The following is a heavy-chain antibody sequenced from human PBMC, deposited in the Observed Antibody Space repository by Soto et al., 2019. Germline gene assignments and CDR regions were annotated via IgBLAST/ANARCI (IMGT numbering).Heavy chain of an antibody. CDR3: VKFSVGATFLGNWFDP. V-gene: IGHV3-64D*08. J-gene: IGHJ5*02. CDR1: GFTFSSYA. CDR2: ISSNGGST. Sequence: GXSLRLSCSASGFTFSSYAMHWVRQAPVNGLEYVSAISSNGGSTYYADSVKGRFTISRDNSKNTLYLQMSSLRAEDTAVYYCVKFSVGATFLGNWFDPWGQGTLVTVSS. D-gene: IGHD1-26*01.